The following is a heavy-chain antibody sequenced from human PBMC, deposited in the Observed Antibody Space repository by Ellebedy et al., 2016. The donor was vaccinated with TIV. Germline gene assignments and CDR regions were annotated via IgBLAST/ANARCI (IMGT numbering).Heavy chain of an antibody. CDR3: ATFSGNYKSDYQYGMDV. J-gene: IGHJ6*02. CDR1: RLTFRSYA. CDR2: ISHDGRDT. D-gene: IGHD6-25*01. V-gene: IGHV3-30*04. Sequence: GGSLRLSCAASRLTFRSYAMHWVRQAPGKGLEWVGLISHDGRDTFYEDLLKGRFTISRDNSKDTLFLEMNSLMVEDTAIYYCATFSGNYKSDYQYGMDVWGQGTTVIVSS.